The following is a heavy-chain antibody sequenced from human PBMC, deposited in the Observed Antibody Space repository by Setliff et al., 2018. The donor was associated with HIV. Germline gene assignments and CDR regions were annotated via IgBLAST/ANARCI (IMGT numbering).Heavy chain of an antibody. J-gene: IGHJ1*01. D-gene: IGHD6-19*01. Sequence: LRLSCVASDFSFSSYSIHWVRQAPGKGLEWVAVISYDGTYKYYADSVKGRFTISRDNSKNTMYLHMNSLTTEDTAVYYCARGGWYREYFQHWGQGTLVTVSS. V-gene: IGHV3-30-3*01. CDR1: DFSFSSYS. CDR2: ISYDGTYK. CDR3: ARGGWYREYFQH.